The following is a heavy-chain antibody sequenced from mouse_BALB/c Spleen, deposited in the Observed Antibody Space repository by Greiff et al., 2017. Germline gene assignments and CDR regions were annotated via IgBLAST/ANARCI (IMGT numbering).Heavy chain of an antibody. CDR1: GFTFSSYA. J-gene: IGHJ4*01. CDR2: ISSGGSYT. CDR3: AREKDYLMDY. D-gene: IGHD2-4*01. V-gene: IGHV5-9-4*01. Sequence: EVKLVESGGGLVKPGGSLKLSCAASGFTFSSYAMSWVRQSPEKRLEWVAEISSGGSYTYYPDTVTGRFTISRDNAKNTLYLEMSSLRSEDTAMYYCAREKDYLMDYWGQGTSVTVSS.